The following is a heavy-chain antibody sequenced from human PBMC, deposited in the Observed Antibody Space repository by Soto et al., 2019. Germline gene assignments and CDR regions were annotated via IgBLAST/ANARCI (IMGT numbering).Heavy chain of an antibody. Sequence: HPGGSLRLSCAASGFTFSNYEMNWVRQAPGKGLEWISYISTSAAAKYYADSVQGRFTISRDNAKNSLYLQMYGLRAEDTAVYYCASLLTTVNYNAKYGMDVWGQGTPVTVYS. CDR2: ISTSAAAK. V-gene: IGHV3-48*03. CDR3: ASLLTTVNYNAKYGMDV. J-gene: IGHJ6*02. CDR1: GFTFSNYE. D-gene: IGHD3-10*01.